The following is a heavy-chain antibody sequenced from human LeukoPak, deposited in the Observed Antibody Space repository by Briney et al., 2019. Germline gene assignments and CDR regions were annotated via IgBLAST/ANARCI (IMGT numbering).Heavy chain of an antibody. CDR2: VYSGGST. J-gene: IGHJ4*02. Sequence: PGGSLRPSCTASGFIVTNNYINWVRQAPEKGLEWVSLVYSGGSTYYADSVKGRFTISRDNSKNMVYLQMNSLRAEDTAMYYCARDPPAVLIDTYGWGQGTLVTVSS. CDR3: ARDPPAVLIDTYG. CDR1: GFIVTNNY. D-gene: IGHD2-8*01. V-gene: IGHV3-66*01.